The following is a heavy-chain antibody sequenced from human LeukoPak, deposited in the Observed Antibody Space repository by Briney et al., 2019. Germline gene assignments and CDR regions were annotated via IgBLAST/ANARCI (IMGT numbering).Heavy chain of an antibody. Sequence: GGSLRLSCAASGFIFNKYDMSWVRQAPGKGLAWVSSISASGSRTYYADSVKGRFTISRDNAKNMLFLQMNSLRAEDTAVYYCAKEYYYDSSGYNSPFGYWGQGTLVTVSS. CDR1: GFIFNKYD. J-gene: IGHJ4*02. CDR2: ISASGSRT. D-gene: IGHD3-22*01. V-gene: IGHV3-23*01. CDR3: AKEYYYDSSGYNSPFGY.